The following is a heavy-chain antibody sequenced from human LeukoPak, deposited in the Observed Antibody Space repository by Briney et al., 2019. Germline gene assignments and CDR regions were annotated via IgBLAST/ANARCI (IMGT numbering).Heavy chain of an antibody. J-gene: IGHJ5*02. CDR2: ISGGSGTI. Sequence: GGSLRLSCAASGFTFPNYNMNWVRQAPGKGLEWISYISGGSGTIYYADSVRGRFTVSRDNAKDPLWLQMGSLRVGDTAVYFCARLYGDWFDPWGPGTLVTVSS. CDR3: ARLYGDWFDP. V-gene: IGHV3-48*01. D-gene: IGHD4-17*01. CDR1: GFTFPNYN.